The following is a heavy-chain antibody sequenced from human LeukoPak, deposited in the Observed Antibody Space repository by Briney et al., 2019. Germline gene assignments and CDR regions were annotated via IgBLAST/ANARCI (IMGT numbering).Heavy chain of an antibody. Sequence: PGGSLRLSCVASGFTFSSYWMSWFRQAPGKGLEWVANIKQDGSEKHYVDSVKGRFTISRDNGKNSLYLQMNSLRVDDPAVYYCARVTTMIVVAPGDYWGQGTLVTVSS. V-gene: IGHV3-7*01. D-gene: IGHD3-22*01. J-gene: IGHJ4*02. CDR3: ARVTTMIVVAPGDY. CDR2: IKQDGSEK. CDR1: GFTFSSYW.